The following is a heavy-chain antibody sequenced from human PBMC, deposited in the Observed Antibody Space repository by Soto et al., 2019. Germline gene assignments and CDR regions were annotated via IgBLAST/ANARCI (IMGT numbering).Heavy chain of an antibody. CDR1: GFTFSSYA. Sequence: PGGSLRLSCAASGFTFSSYAMSWVRQAPGKGLEWVSAISGSGGSTYYADSVKGRFTISRDNSKNTLYLQMNSLRAEDTAVYYCAKDEYYYDSSGVDYWGQGXLVTVSS. CDR3: AKDEYYYDSSGVDY. D-gene: IGHD3-22*01. CDR2: ISGSGGST. V-gene: IGHV3-23*01. J-gene: IGHJ4*02.